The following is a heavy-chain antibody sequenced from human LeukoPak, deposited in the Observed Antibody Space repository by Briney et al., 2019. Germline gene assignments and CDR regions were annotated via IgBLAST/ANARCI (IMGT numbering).Heavy chain of an antibody. D-gene: IGHD3-9*01. CDR1: GFTFSSYA. CDR2: ISYDGSNK. J-gene: IGHJ6*04. V-gene: IGHV3-30*04. Sequence: PGRSLRLSCAASGFTFSSYAMHWVRQAPGKGLEWVAVISYDGSNKYYADSVKGRFTISRDNSKNTLYLQMNSLRAEDTAVYYCARELPLRYFDWLLYYYYGMDVWAKGPTVTVSS. CDR3: ARELPLRYFDWLLYYYYGMDV.